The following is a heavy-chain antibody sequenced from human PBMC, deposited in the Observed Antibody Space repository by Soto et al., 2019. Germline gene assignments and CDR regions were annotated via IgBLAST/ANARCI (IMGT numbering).Heavy chain of an antibody. D-gene: IGHD6-13*01. CDR3: ARRTTTQAAAGTLYYYYGMDV. J-gene: IGHJ6*02. V-gene: IGHV5-51*01. CDR2: IYPGDSDT. Sequence: GESLKISCKGSGYSFTSYWIGWVRQMPGKGLEWMGIIYPGDSDTRYSPSFQGQVTISADKSISTAYLQWSSLKASDTAMYYCARRTTTQAAAGTLYYYYGMDVWGQGTTVTVS. CDR1: GYSFTSYW.